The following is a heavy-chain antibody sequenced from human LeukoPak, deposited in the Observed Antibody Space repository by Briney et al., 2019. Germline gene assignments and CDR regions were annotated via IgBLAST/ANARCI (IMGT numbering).Heavy chain of an antibody. CDR2: ISVYNGNT. D-gene: IGHD6-6*01. CDR1: GYTFITYG. Sequence: ASVKVSCKASGYTFITYGLSWVRQAPGQGLEWMGWISVYNGNTDYAQKFQGRVTMTTDTSTSTAYMELRSLRSDDTAVYYCARDREAARPNWFDPWGQGTLVTVS. CDR3: ARDREAARPNWFDP. V-gene: IGHV1-18*01. J-gene: IGHJ5*02.